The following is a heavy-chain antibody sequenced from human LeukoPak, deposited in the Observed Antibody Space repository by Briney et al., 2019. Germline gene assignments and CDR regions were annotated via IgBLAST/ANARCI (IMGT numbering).Heavy chain of an antibody. J-gene: IGHJ4*02. CDR2: IYYSGTF. D-gene: IGHD3-22*01. V-gene: IGHV4-59*01. Sequence: SETLSLTCTVSGGSIRSYYWSWIRQPPGKGLEWIGYIYYSGTFNYNPSLKSRVTISIDTSKNQFSLKLTSATAADTAVYYCASAGHPYSSDFDYWGQGTLVTVSS. CDR1: GGSIRSYY. CDR3: ASAGHPYSSDFDY.